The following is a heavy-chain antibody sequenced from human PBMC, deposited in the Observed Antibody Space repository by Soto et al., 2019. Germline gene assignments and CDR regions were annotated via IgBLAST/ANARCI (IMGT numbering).Heavy chain of an antibody. V-gene: IGHV1-69*12. Sequence: QVQLVQSGAEVKKPGSSVKVSCKASGDTFTIFAISWVRQAPGQGLEWMGGIIPTIGTTNYAQRFQGRITITGDESTGTAYRELSSLNSEDTAVYYCARDLGSGYDPGDYWGQGTLVTVSS. D-gene: IGHD5-12*01. CDR2: IIPTIGTT. CDR3: ARDLGSGYDPGDY. CDR1: GDTFTIFA. J-gene: IGHJ4*02.